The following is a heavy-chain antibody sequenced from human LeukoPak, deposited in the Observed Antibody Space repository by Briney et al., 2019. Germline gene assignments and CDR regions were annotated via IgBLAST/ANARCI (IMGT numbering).Heavy chain of an antibody. CDR1: GYTLTELS. D-gene: IGHD3-22*01. Sequence: GASVKVSCKVSGYTLTELSMHWVRQAPGKGLEWMGGFDPEDGETIYAQKFQGRVTMTEDTSTDTAYMELSSLRSEDTAVYYCATSSAYYYDSSGYFHRGQGTLVTVSS. CDR3: ATSSAYYYDSSGYFH. CDR2: FDPEDGET. J-gene: IGHJ4*02. V-gene: IGHV1-24*01.